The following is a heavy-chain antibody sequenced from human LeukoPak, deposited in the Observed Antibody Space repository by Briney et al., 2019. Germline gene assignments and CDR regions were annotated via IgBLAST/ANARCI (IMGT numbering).Heavy chain of an antibody. V-gene: IGHV1-18*01. CDR3: ARDPVHCSGGSCYGGVPYYFDY. J-gene: IGHJ4*02. D-gene: IGHD2-15*01. Sequence: ASAKVSCKASGGTFSSYAISWVRQAPGQGLEWMGWISAYNGNTNYAQKLQGRVTMTTDTSTSTAYMELRSLRSDDTAVYYCARDPVHCSGGSCYGGVPYYFDYWGQGTLVTVSS. CDR2: ISAYNGNT. CDR1: GGTFSSYA.